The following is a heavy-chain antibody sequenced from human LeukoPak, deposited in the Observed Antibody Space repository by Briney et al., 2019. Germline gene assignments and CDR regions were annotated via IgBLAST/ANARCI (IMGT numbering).Heavy chain of an antibody. V-gene: IGHV4-31*03. CDR2: IYYSGST. D-gene: IGHD3-22*01. J-gene: IGHJ4*02. CDR1: GGSISSGGYY. Sequence: PLETLSLTCTVSGGSISSGGYYWSWIRQHPGKGLEWIGYIYYSGSTYYNPSLKSRVTISVDTSKNQFSLKLSSVTAADTAVYYCARGSPYDPYYYDSSGSETPGGFDYWGQGTLVTVSS. CDR3: ARGSPYDPYYYDSSGSETPGGFDY.